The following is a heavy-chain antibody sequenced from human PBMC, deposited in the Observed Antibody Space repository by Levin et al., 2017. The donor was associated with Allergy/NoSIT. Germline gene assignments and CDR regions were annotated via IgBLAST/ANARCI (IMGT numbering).Heavy chain of an antibody. J-gene: IGHJ4*02. CDR2: ITGTGGRT. CDR3: AKGGSSWLFDY. Sequence: PGGSLRLSCAASGFTFSSYAMSWVRQAPGKGLEWVSSITGTGGRTHHADSVKGRFTISRDNSKNTLYLQMSSLRADHPAVYYCAKGGSSWLFDYWGQGTLVTVSS. V-gene: IGHV3-23*01. CDR1: GFTFSSYA. D-gene: IGHD6-13*01.